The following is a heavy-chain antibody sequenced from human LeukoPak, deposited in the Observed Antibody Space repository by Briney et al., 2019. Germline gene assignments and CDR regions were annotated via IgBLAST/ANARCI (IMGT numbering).Heavy chain of an antibody. CDR3: ASWEMATITAFDY. CDR2: ISYSGGT. D-gene: IGHD5-24*01. CDR1: GGSLSSSNNY. V-gene: IGHV4-39*01. J-gene: IGHJ4*02. Sequence: SETLSLTCTVSGGSLSSSNNYWGWTRQPPGKGLEWFGSISYSGGTSYNPSLRSRVTISVDTSKNQFSLKLNSVTAADTAVYYCASWEMATITAFDYWGQGTLVTVSS.